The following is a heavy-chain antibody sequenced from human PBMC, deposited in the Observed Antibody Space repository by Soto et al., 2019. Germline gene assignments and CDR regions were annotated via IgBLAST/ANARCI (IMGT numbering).Heavy chain of an antibody. D-gene: IGHD6-13*01. CDR3: ARVSMVGSSPFDY. Sequence: ASETLSLTCTVSGGSISSYYWSWIRQPPGKGLEWIGYIYYSGSTNYNPSLKSRVTISVDTSKNQFSLKLSSVTAADTAVYYCARVSMVGSSPFDYWGQGTLVTVSS. V-gene: IGHV4-59*01. CDR1: GGSISSYY. J-gene: IGHJ4*02. CDR2: IYYSGST.